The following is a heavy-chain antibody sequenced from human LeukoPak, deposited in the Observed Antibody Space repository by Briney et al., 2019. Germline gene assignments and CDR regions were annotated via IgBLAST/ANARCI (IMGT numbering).Heavy chain of an antibody. CDR2: IIPIFGTA. Sequence: SVKVSCKASGGTFSSYAISWVRQAPGQGLEWMGEIIPIFGTANYAQKFQGRVTITADESTSTAYMELSSLRSEDTAVYYCARGDYYDSSGYLYYFDYWGQGTLVTVSS. CDR3: ARGDYYDSSGYLYYFDY. CDR1: GGTFSSYA. V-gene: IGHV1-69*13. D-gene: IGHD3-22*01. J-gene: IGHJ4*02.